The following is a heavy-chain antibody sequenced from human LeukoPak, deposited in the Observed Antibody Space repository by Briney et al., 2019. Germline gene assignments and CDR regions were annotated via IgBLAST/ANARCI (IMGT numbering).Heavy chain of an antibody. CDR2: IKYDGSYT. V-gene: IGHV3-74*01. Sequence: GGSLRLSCAASGFSLSDHWMYWVRQGPGKGLVWLSRIKYDGSYTSYADSVKGRFTVSRDNAKDTLYLQMNSLRAEDTAVYYCARDSSSVPEYWGQGTPVTVSS. CDR1: GFSLSDHW. D-gene: IGHD2-2*01. J-gene: IGHJ4*02. CDR3: ARDSSSVPEY.